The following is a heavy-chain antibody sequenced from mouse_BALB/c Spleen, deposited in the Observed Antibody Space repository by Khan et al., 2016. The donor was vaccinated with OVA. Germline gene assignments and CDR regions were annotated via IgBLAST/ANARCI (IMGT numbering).Heavy chain of an antibody. V-gene: IGHV14-1*02. J-gene: IGHJ3*01. Sequence: VRLQQSGAELVRPGALVKLSCKASGFNIKDYYMIWVKQRPEQGLEWIGWIDPENGNTIYDPKFQGKASITADTSSNTAYLQLSSLTFEDTAVYYCAKRGYGNYWFAYWGQGTLVTVSA. D-gene: IGHD2-1*01. CDR2: IDPENGNT. CDR3: AKRGYGNYWFAY. CDR1: GFNIKDYY.